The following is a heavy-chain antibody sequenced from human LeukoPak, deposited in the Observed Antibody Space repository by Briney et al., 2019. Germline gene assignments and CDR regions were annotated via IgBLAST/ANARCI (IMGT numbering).Heavy chain of an antibody. CDR3: ARDLRGYSGYVDY. Sequence: PSETLSLTCTVSGGSISSGDYYWSWIRQPPGKGLEWFGYIYYSGSTYYNPSLKSRVTISVDTSKNQFSLKLSSVTAADTAVYYCARDLRGYSGYVDYWGQGTLVTVSS. V-gene: IGHV4-30-4*01. CDR1: GGSISSGDYY. J-gene: IGHJ4*02. D-gene: IGHD5-12*01. CDR2: IYYSGST.